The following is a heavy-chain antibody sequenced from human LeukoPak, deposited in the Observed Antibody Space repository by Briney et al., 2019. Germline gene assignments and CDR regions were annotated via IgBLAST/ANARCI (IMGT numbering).Heavy chain of an antibody. CDR1: GFNFNYVW. Sequence: GGSLRLSCAASGFNFNYVWMDWVRQAPGKGLEWVAVISYDGSNKYYADSVKGRFTISRDNSKNTLYLQMNSLRAEDTAVYYCARAYSSSWYLYYYYGMDVWGQGTTVTVSS. V-gene: IGHV3-30-3*01. D-gene: IGHD6-13*01. CDR2: ISYDGSNK. CDR3: ARAYSSSWYLYYYYGMDV. J-gene: IGHJ6*02.